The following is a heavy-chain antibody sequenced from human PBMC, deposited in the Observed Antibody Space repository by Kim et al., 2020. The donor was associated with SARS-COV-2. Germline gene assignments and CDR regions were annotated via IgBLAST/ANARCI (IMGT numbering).Heavy chain of an antibody. D-gene: IGHD2-15*01. J-gene: IGHJ4*02. CDR3: ARQNGSGGNCYLDY. Sequence: YGPSFTGQLTISRDNSLSTAYLQWSSRKASDTAMYYCARQNGSGGNCYLDYWGQGTLVTVSS. V-gene: IGHV5-10-1*01.